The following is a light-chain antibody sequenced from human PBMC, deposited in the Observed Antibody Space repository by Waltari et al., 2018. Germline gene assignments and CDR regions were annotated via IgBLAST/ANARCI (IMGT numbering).Light chain of an antibody. CDR2: DVT. Sequence: QSALTQPASVSGSPGQSITISCTGTPSDIGAYNSVSWYQLHPGKVPKLIIYDVTKRPSGVSQRFSGSKSGNTASLTISGLQAEDEADYYCCSYADSRGVFGGGTTLTVL. V-gene: IGLV2-23*02. CDR3: CSYADSRGV. CDR1: PSDIGAYNS. J-gene: IGLJ2*01.